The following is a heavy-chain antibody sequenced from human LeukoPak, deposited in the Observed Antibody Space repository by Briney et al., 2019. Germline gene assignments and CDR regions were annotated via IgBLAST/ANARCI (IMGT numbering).Heavy chain of an antibody. CDR1: SYSINSCYY. Sequence: SETLSLTCTLSSYSINSCYYWGRIRQPPGEGLEWIGNIYCSGNTYYNLSLRSRLPISVDTHKNHVSLKLSSLTAADAAVFYCERGKDYYDSSGQGGNFDYWGQGTLVTVSS. CDR3: ERGKDYYDSSGQGGNFDY. D-gene: IGHD3-22*01. V-gene: IGHV4-38-2*02. CDR2: IYCSGNT. J-gene: IGHJ4*02.